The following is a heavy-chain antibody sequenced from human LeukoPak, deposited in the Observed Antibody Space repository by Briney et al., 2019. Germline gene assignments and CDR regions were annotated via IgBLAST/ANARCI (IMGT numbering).Heavy chain of an antibody. CDR2: IYYSGST. Sequence: SETLSLTCTVSGGSISSSSYYWGWIRQPPGKGLEWIGSIYYSGSTYYNPSLKGRVTISVDTSKNQFSLKLSSVTAADTAVYYCARNALILEWLFHFDYWGQGTLVTVSS. V-gene: IGHV4-39*07. CDR3: ARNALILEWLFHFDY. D-gene: IGHD3-3*01. J-gene: IGHJ4*02. CDR1: GGSISSSSYY.